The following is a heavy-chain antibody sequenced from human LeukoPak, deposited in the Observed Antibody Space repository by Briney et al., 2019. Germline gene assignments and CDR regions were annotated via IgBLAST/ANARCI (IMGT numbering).Heavy chain of an antibody. Sequence: SETLSLTCAVSGGSISSGGYSWSWIRQPPGKGLEWIGYIYHSGSTYYNPSLKSRVTISVDRSKNQFSLKLSSVTAADTAVYYCAGTSYYYDSSGYPASYYFDYWGQGTLVTVSS. CDR3: AGTSYYYDSSGYPASYYFDY. V-gene: IGHV4-30-2*01. CDR1: GGSISSGGYS. J-gene: IGHJ4*02. CDR2: IYHSGST. D-gene: IGHD3-22*01.